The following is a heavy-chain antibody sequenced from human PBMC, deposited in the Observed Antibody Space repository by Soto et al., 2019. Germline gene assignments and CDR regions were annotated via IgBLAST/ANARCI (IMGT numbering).Heavy chain of an antibody. CDR2: VSGSGDST. J-gene: IGHJ4*02. V-gene: IGHV3-23*01. D-gene: IGHD2-21*02. Sequence: EVQLLESGGGLAQPGGSLRLSCAASAFTFSSYAMSWVRQAPGKGRGWVSVVSGSGDSTYYEDTVKGRFTISRDNSKNTLYLQMNSRRAEDTAVYYCAKGRASDCPGCTQDYWGQGTLVTVSS. CDR1: AFTFSSYA. CDR3: AKGRASDCPGCTQDY.